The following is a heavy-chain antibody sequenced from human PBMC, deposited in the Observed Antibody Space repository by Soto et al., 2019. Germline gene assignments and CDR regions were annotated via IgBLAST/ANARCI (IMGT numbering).Heavy chain of an antibody. J-gene: IGHJ4*02. CDR2: ISSSSSYI. V-gene: IGHV3-21*04. CDR1: GFTFSSYS. CDR3: ARARGYEILTGYDH. D-gene: IGHD3-9*01. Sequence: EVQLVESGGGLVKPGGSLRLSCAASGFTFSSYSMNWVRQAPGKGLEWVSSISSSSSYIYYADSVKGRFTISRDNAKNSLYLQMNTLRAEDTPVYYCARARGYEILTGYDHWGQGPLVTFSS.